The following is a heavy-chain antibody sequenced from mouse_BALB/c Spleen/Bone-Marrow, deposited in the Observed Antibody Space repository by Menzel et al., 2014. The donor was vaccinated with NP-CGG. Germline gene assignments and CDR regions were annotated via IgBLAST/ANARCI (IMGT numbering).Heavy chain of an antibody. J-gene: IGHJ3*01. V-gene: IGHV7-1*02. Sequence: EVMLVESGGGLVQPGGSLRLSCATSGFTFSDFYMEWVRQPPGKRLEWIAASRNKAKDYTTEYSASVKGRFIVSRDTFQSILYLQMNALRAEDTAIYYCARDVGYGNYFVYWGQGTLVTVSA. CDR2: SRNKAKDYTT. CDR1: GFTFSDFY. D-gene: IGHD2-10*02. CDR3: ARDVGYGNYFVY.